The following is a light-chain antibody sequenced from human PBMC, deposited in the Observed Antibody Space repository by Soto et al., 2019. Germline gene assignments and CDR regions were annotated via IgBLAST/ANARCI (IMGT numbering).Light chain of an antibody. Sequence: QSALTQPPSASGSPGQSVAISSTGTSSDLGTYNWVSWYLQHPGKAPQLLIYDVSTRPSGVSNRFSGSKSGNTASLTISGLQAEDEADYFCSLSAGGDNVIFGGGTKLTVL. CDR2: DVS. V-gene: IGLV2-8*01. CDR3: SLSAGGDNVI. CDR1: SSDLGTYNW. J-gene: IGLJ2*01.